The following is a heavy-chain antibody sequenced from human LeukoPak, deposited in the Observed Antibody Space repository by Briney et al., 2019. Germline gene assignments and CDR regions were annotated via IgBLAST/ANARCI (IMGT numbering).Heavy chain of an antibody. V-gene: IGHV3-30*02. J-gene: IGHJ4*02. CDR3: AKDLLLSVDY. CDR2: IRYDGSNK. Sequence: SGGSLRLSCAASGFTFSSYGMHWVRQAPGKGLEWVAFIRYDGSNKYYADSVKGRFTISRDNSKNTLYLQMNSLRAEDTAVYYCAKDLLLSVDYWGQGTLVTVSS. CDR1: GFTFSSYG. D-gene: IGHD3-16*02.